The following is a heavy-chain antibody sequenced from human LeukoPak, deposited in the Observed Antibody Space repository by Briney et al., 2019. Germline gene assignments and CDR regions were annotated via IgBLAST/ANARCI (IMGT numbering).Heavy chain of an antibody. D-gene: IGHD3-10*01. Sequence: SETLSLTCAVYGESFSGYFWSWVRQPPGKGLEWIGEINHSGYTNYNPSLKSRVTISVDTSKKQFSLRLNSVTAADTAVYYCARIWPDLWGRGTLVTVSS. CDR2: INHSGYT. J-gene: IGHJ2*01. V-gene: IGHV4-34*01. CDR3: ARIWPDL. CDR1: GESFSGYF.